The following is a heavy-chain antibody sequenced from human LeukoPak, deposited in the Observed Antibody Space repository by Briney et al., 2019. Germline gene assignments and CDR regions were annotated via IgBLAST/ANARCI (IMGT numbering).Heavy chain of an antibody. D-gene: IGHD6-6*01. J-gene: IGHJ4*02. CDR2: ISGSGGST. Sequence: GGSLRLSCAASGFTFSSYAMSWVRQAPGKGLEWVSAISGSGGSTYYADSVKGRFTISRDNSKNTLYLQMNSLRAEDTAVYYCARSGIAARSQIFDYWGQGTLVTVSS. V-gene: IGHV3-23*01. CDR3: ARSGIAARSQIFDY. CDR1: GFTFSSYA.